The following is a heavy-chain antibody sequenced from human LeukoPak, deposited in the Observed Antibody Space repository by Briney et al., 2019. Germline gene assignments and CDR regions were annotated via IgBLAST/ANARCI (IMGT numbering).Heavy chain of an antibody. CDR3: ARVNPPDY. Sequence: GRSLRLSCAASGFTFSSYAMHWVRQAPGKGLEWVAVISYDGSNKYYADSVKGRFTISRDNAKNSLHLQMNSLRAEDAAVYYCARVNPPDYWGQGTLVTVSS. CDR1: GFTFSSYA. V-gene: IGHV3-30-3*01. J-gene: IGHJ4*02. CDR2: ISYDGSNK.